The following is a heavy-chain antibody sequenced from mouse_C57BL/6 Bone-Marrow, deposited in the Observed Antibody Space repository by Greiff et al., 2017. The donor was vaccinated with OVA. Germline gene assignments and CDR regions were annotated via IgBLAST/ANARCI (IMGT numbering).Heavy chain of an antibody. J-gene: IGHJ3*01. Sequence: QVQLQQPGAELVRPGTSVKLSCKASGYTFTSYWMHWVKQRPGQGLEWIGVIDPSDSYTNYNQKFKGKATLTVDTSSSTAYMQLSSLTSEDSAVYYCARSNWDVAYWGQGTRVPVSA. CDR3: ARSNWDVAY. CDR2: IDPSDSYT. V-gene: IGHV1-59*01. D-gene: IGHD4-1*02. CDR1: GYTFTSYW.